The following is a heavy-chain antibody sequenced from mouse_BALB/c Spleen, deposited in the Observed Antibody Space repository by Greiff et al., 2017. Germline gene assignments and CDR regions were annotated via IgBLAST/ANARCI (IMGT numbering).Heavy chain of an antibody. V-gene: IGHV5-9-4*01. CDR3: ARVITTRGVYAMDY. D-gene: IGHD2-4*01. Sequence: DVMLVESGGGLVKPGGSLKLSCAASGFTFSSYAMSWVRQSPEKRLEWVAEISSGGSYTYYPDTVTGRFTISRDNAKNTLYLEMSSLRSEDTAMYYCARVITTRGVYAMDYWGQGTTLTVSS. CDR1: GFTFSSYA. CDR2: ISSGGSYT. J-gene: IGHJ2*01.